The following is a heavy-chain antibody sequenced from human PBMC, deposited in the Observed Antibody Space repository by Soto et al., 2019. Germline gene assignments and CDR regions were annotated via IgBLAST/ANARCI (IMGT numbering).Heavy chain of an antibody. D-gene: IGHD1-26*01. CDR2: INKNGDT. J-gene: IGHJ4*02. Sequence: EVQLVESGGGLVQPGGSLRLSCAASGFTFSGYSMQWVRQAPGRGLEYVSAINKNGDTFYAKSVEGRFTISRDNSKRTLYLQMGSLRAEDMAVYYCARVGINNFFDCWGQGTLVTVSS. CDR3: ARVGINNFFDC. CDR1: GFTFSGYS. V-gene: IGHV3-64*01.